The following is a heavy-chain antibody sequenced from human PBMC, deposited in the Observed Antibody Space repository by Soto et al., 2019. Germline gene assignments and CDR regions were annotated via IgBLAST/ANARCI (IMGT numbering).Heavy chain of an antibody. D-gene: IGHD5-12*01. J-gene: IGHJ4*02. CDR1: GFTFSSYS. Sequence: EVQLVESGGGLVQPGGSLRLSCAASGFTFSSYSMNWVRQAPGKGLEWVSYISSSSSTIYYADSVKGRFTISRDNAKNSLYLQMNSLRAEDTAVNYCARDPIRGLRSGYDYFDYWGQGTLVTVSS. V-gene: IGHV3-48*01. CDR2: ISSSSSTI. CDR3: ARDPIRGLRSGYDYFDY.